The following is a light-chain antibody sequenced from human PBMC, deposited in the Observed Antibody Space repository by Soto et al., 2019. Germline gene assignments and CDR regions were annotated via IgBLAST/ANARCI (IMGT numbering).Light chain of an antibody. Sequence: VVTQSPATLSVFPGETATLSCRASQSVSSDLAWYQQRPGQAPRLLIYGASTRATGIPARFRGSGSGTEFRLTISSLQSEDFATYYCLQDSSYPRTFGQGTKIDIK. CDR1: QSVSSD. CDR3: LQDSSYPRT. J-gene: IGKJ1*01. V-gene: IGKV3-15*01. CDR2: GAS.